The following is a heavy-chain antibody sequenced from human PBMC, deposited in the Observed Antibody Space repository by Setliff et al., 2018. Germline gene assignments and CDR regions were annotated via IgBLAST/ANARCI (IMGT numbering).Heavy chain of an antibody. D-gene: IGHD2-2*01. J-gene: IGHJ5*02. Sequence: SETLSLTCTVSGGSMSNYYWSWIRQPPGRGMEWIGYIYTSGSTNYNPSLKSRVTISVDTSKNQFSLNLSAVTAADTAVYYCARDQGYCGSASCYALLWFDPWGQGTLVTVSS. CDR2: IYTSGST. V-gene: IGHV4-4*08. CDR3: ARDQGYCGSASCYALLWFDP. CDR1: GGSMSNYY.